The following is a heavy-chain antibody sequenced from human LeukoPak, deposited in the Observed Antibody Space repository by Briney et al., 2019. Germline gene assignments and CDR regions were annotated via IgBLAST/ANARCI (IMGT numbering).Heavy chain of an antibody. V-gene: IGHV3-23*01. CDR2: ISGSGGDT. CDR3: AKVTGLTALFGSGWSLPFDY. Sequence: GGSLRLSCATSGFTFRNYAMSWVRQAPGKGLEWVSSISGSGGDTYYADSVKGRFTISRDNSKNTVYLQVNSLRAEDTAVYSCAKVTGLTALFGSGWSLPFDYWGQGTLVTVSS. J-gene: IGHJ4*02. CDR1: GFTFRNYA. D-gene: IGHD6-19*01.